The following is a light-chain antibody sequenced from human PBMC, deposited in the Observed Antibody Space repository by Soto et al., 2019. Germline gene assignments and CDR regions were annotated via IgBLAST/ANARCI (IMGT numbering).Light chain of an antibody. CDR1: QSISSSF. CDR2: DAS. CDR3: QQRSSRPREIS. Sequence: EIVMTQSPGILSLSPGERASLSCGASQSISSSFLAWYQQKPGQAPRLLIYDASNRATGIPARFSASGSETDFTLTISSLELEDFAVYYCQQRSSRPREISFGQGTRLEIK. J-gene: IGKJ5*01. V-gene: IGKV3D-20*02.